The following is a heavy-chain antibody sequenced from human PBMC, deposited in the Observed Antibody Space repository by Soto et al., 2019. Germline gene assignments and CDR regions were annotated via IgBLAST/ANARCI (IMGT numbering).Heavy chain of an antibody. CDR3: ARGRGSSNWYEISHYSYS. Sequence: VQLVQSGAELKKSGASVKVSCQTSGYSFTTYGTAWVRQAPGQGLEWIGWISAYSGHTNYAQDFQGRVTMTTDTSTSTAYMELRSLRSYDTAVYYCARGRGSSNWYEISHYSYSWGQGPPVTSSS. D-gene: IGHD6-13*01. J-gene: IGHJ4*02. CDR1: GYSFTTYG. CDR2: ISAYSGHT. V-gene: IGHV1-18*01.